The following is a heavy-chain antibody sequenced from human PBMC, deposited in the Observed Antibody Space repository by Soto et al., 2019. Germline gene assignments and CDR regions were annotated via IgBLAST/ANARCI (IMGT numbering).Heavy chain of an antibody. J-gene: IGHJ4*02. CDR3: ARVSGDILTGYYTAPGY. CDR1: GYTFTSYA. CDR2: INADNGNT. D-gene: IGHD3-9*01. V-gene: IGHV1-3*01. Sequence: ASVKVSCKASGYTFTSYAMHWVRQAPGQRLEWMGWINADNGNTKYAQKFQGRVTITTDASTSTAYMELRSLRSDDTAVYYCARVSGDILTGYYTAPGYWGQGTLVTVSS.